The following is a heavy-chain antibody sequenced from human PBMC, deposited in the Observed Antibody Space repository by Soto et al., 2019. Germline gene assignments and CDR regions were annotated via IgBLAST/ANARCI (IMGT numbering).Heavy chain of an antibody. D-gene: IGHD3-22*01. CDR2: IDPSDSYT. CDR3: ARHTAYYDSSGYYVH. CDR1: GYSFTSEL. Sequence: ESLRSACKGSGYSFTSELITWVRQMPGKGLEWMGRIDPSDSYTNYSPSFQGHVTISADKSISTAYLQWSSLKASDTAMYYCARHTAYYDSSGYYVHWVQGTLVTVSS. V-gene: IGHV5-10-1*01. J-gene: IGHJ1*01.